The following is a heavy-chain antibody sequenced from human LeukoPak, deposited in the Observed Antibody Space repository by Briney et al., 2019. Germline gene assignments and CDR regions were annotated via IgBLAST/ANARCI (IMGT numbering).Heavy chain of an antibody. Sequence: GGSLRLSCAASGFTFSDYYMSWIRQAPGKGLEWVSYISSSGSTIYYADSVKGRFTIYRDNAKNSLYLQMNSLGAEDTAVYYCAREAYYYDSSGYYKFDYWGQGTLVTVSS. CDR3: AREAYYYDSSGYYKFDY. J-gene: IGHJ4*02. D-gene: IGHD3-22*01. V-gene: IGHV3-11*01. CDR2: ISSSGSTI. CDR1: GFTFSDYY.